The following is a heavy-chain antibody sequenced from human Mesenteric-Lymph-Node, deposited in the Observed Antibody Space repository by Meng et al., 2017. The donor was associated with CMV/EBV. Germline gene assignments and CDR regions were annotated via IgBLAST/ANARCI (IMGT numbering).Heavy chain of an antibody. CDR3: ARGGDCSSTSCYSDAFDI. CDR1: GFTFSSYS. D-gene: IGHD2-2*02. Sequence: GESLKISCAASGFTFSSYSLNWVRQAPGKGLEWVASIGSISNPIFYADALKGRFTISRDNAKESLFLQMDSLRAEDTALYYCARGGDCSSTSCYSDAFDIWGQGTMVTVSS. V-gene: IGHV3-21*04. J-gene: IGHJ3*02. CDR2: IGSISNPI.